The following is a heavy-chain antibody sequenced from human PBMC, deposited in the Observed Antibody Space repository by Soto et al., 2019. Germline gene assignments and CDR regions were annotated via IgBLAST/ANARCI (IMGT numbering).Heavy chain of an antibody. Sequence: NPSETLSLTCGVNGGPFSGFFWSWIRQSPGKGLEWIGEFNPGGSTNYNPSLKSRLTISADRSRSQVSLRLTSVTAADAAVYFCARSAASFGGASYLGAWGQGTLVTVSS. CDR2: FNPGGST. J-gene: IGHJ5*02. D-gene: IGHD1-26*01. CDR3: ARSAASFGGASYLGA. V-gene: IGHV4-34*01. CDR1: GGPFSGFF.